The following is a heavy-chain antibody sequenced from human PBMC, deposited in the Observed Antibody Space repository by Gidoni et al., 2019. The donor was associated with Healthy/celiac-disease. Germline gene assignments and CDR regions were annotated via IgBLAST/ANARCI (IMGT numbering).Heavy chain of an antibody. CDR1: GFTFSNAW. CDR2: IKSKTDGWTT. J-gene: IGHJ4*02. Sequence: EVQLVESGGGLVKPGGSLRLSCAASGFTFSNAWMSWVRQAPGKGLEWVGRIKSKTDGWTTDYAAPVKGRFTISRDDSKNTLYLQMNSLKTEDTAVYYCTTDDFWDCSSTSCYVWGQGTLVTVSS. D-gene: IGHD2-2*01. V-gene: IGHV3-15*01. CDR3: TTDDFWDCSSTSCYV.